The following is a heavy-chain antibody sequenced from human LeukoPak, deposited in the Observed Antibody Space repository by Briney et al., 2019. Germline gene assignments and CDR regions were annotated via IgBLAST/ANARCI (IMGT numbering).Heavy chain of an antibody. D-gene: IGHD6-6*01. CDR1: GYTFTDDY. J-gene: IGHJ4*02. CDR3: ARSRQLVRGELLNLGY. V-gene: IGHV1-18*04. Sequence: ASVKVSCKASGYTFTDDYIHWVRQAPGQGLEWMGWISTYNGHTNYAQKLQGRVTMTTDTSTSTAYVELRNLRSDDTAVYYCARSRQLVRGELLNLGYWGQGTLVTVSS. CDR2: ISTYNGHT.